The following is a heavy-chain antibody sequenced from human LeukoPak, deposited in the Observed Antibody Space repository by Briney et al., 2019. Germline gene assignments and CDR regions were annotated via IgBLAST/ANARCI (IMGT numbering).Heavy chain of an antibody. Sequence: GGSLRLSCAASRFTFSSYWMHWVRQAPGKGLVWVSRINSDGSSSDYADSVKGRFTISRDNAMNTLYLQMNSLRAEDTAVYYCARAKAAFGIWGQGTVVTVSS. CDR2: INSDGSSS. J-gene: IGHJ3*02. CDR3: ARAKAAFGI. V-gene: IGHV3-74*01. CDR1: RFTFSSYW.